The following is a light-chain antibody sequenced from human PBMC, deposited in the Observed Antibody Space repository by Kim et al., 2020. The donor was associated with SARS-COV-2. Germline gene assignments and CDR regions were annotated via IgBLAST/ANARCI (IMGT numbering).Light chain of an antibody. CDR1: QSIGKY. V-gene: IGKV1-39*01. CDR3: QQTYSVPQT. CDR2: DAS. J-gene: IGKJ1*01. Sequence: ASVGDRVTITCRASQSIGKYFSWYQQKPGKAPKALINDASRLQSGVPSRFSGSGSGTDFSLTINSLQPEDFATYFCQQTYSVPQTFGPGTKVDIK.